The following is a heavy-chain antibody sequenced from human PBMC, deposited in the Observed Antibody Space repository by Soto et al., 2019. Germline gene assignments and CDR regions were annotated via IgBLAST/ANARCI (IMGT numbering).Heavy chain of an antibody. D-gene: IGHD3-3*01. V-gene: IGHV4-31*03. CDR1: GGSISSGGYY. CDR2: IYYSGST. J-gene: IGHJ5*02. CDR3: AREAHQPNPYDFWTGTNRGWFDP. Sequence: SETLSLTCTVSGGSISSGGYYWSWIRQHPGKGLEWIGYIYYSGSTYYNPSLKSRVTISVDTSKNQFSLKLSSVTAADTAVYYCAREAHQPNPYDFWTGTNRGWFDPGAREPWSPS.